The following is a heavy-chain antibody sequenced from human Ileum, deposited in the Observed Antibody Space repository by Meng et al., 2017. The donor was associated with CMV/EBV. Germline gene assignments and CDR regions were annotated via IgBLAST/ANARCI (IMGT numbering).Heavy chain of an antibody. V-gene: IGHV3-30*02. J-gene: IGHJ4*02. CDR3: AKDMVSLSVVPAANDY. D-gene: IGHD2-2*01. CDR1: GFTFGDYG. CDR2: IRYDGFSK. Sequence: GESLKISCAASGFTFGDYGMHWVRLAPGKGLEWVTYIRYDGFSKYYGDSVNGRFTIYRDNSKNKLYLQMNNLRADDTAVYYCAKDMVSLSVVPAANDYWGQGTLVTVSS.